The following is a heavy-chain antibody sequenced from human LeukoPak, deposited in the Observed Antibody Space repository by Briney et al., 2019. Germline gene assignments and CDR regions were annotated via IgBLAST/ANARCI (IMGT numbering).Heavy chain of an antibody. Sequence: GASVKVSCKASGYTFSNYGISWVRQAPGQGLEWMGWISAYNGNTNYAQKLQGRVTMTTDTSTRTAYMELSSLRSEDTAVYYCATDSTYYYMDVWGKGTTVTVSS. CDR2: ISAYNGNT. CDR3: ATDSTYYYMDV. D-gene: IGHD2-2*01. V-gene: IGHV1-18*01. CDR1: GYTFSNYG. J-gene: IGHJ6*03.